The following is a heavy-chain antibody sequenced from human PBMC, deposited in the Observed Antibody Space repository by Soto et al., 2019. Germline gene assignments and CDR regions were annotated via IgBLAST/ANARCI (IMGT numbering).Heavy chain of an antibody. V-gene: IGHV3-53*01. D-gene: IGHD3-10*01. CDR1: GFTVSSNY. CDR2: IYSGGST. CDR3: ARLRHGSGRRFYP. J-gene: IGHJ5*02. Sequence: EVQLVESGGGLIQPGVSLRLSCAASGFTVSSNYMSWVRQAPGKGLEWVSVIYSGGSTYYADSVKGRFTISRDNSKNTLYLQMNSMRAEDTAVYYCARLRHGSGRRFYPWCQGTLVTVSS.